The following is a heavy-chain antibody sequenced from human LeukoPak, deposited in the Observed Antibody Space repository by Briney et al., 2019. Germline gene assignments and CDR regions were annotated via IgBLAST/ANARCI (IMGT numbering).Heavy chain of an antibody. CDR1: GGSFSGYY. J-gene: IGHJ4*02. Sequence: SETLSLTCAVYGGSFSGYYWSWIRQPPGKGLEWIGEINHSGSTNCNPSLKSRVTISVDTSKNLFSLKLSSVTAADTAVYYCASRIRLRWYTFDYWGQGTLVTVSS. V-gene: IGHV4-34*01. CDR3: ASRIRLRWYTFDY. D-gene: IGHD4-23*01. CDR2: INHSGST.